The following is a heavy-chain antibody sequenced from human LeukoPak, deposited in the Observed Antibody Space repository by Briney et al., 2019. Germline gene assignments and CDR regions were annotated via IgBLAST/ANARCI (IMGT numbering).Heavy chain of an antibody. CDR3: ARARITIFGVVTRFDY. J-gene: IGHJ4*02. CDR1: GYTFTSYA. Sequence: ASVKVSCKASGYTFTSYAMHWVRQAPGQRLEWMGWINAGNGNTKYSQKFQGGVTITRDTSASTAYMELSSLRSEDTAVYYCARARITIFGVVTRFDYWGQGTLVTVSS. CDR2: INAGNGNT. V-gene: IGHV1-3*01. D-gene: IGHD3-3*01.